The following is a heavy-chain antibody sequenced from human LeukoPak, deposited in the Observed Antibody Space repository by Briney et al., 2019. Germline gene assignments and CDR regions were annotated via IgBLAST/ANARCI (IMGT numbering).Heavy chain of an antibody. CDR1: GGTFRSYA. CDR2: IIPIFGTT. CDR3: ARAHLAVAGTGWFDP. V-gene: IGHV1-69*05. D-gene: IGHD6-19*01. J-gene: IGHJ5*02. Sequence: SVKVSCKASGGTFRSYAISWGRQAPGQGLEWMGRIIPIFGTTSYAQKFQGRVTITTDECTSTAYMELSSLRSEDTAVYYCARAHLAVAGTGWFDPWGQGTLVTVSS.